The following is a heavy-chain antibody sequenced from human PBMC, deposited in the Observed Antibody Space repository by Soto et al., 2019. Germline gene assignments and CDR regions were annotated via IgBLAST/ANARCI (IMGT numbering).Heavy chain of an antibody. CDR1: GVSIGSNYY. Sequence: QVLLQESGPGLVQPSGTLSLSCVVSGVSIGSNYYWGWIRQPPGKGLEWLGDMSHIGSVNYNPSLKSRVTISMDKSQNQFSLKLDSMTAADTAVYYCARSLGWHAVDYWGQGTLVIVSS. J-gene: IGHJ4*02. CDR2: MSHIGSV. D-gene: IGHD6-19*01. V-gene: IGHV4-4*02. CDR3: ARSLGWHAVDY.